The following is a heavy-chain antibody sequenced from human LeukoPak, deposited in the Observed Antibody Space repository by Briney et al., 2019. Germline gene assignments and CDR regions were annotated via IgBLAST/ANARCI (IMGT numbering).Heavy chain of an antibody. J-gene: IGHJ6*02. CDR1: GYTFTSYG. D-gene: IGHD2-21*02. V-gene: IGHV1-18*01. Sequence: ASVKVSCKASGYTFTSYGISWVRQAPGQGLEWMGWISAYNGNTNYAQKLQGRVTMTTDTSTSTAYMELRSLRSDDTAVYYCAREPDAVVTAEVYYGMDVWGQGTTVTVSS. CDR2: ISAYNGNT. CDR3: AREPDAVVTAEVYYGMDV.